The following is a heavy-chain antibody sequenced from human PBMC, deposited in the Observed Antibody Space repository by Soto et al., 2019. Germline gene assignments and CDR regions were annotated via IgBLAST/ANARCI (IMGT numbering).Heavy chain of an antibody. CDR2: IYSGGST. CDR1: GFTVSSNY. CDR3: ARDAEYSSSLPGLQANYYYYGMDV. D-gene: IGHD6-6*01. Sequence: PGGSLRLSCAASGFTVSSNYMSWVRQAPGKGLEWVSVIYSGGSTYYADSVKGRFTISRDNSKNTLYLQMNRLRAEDTAVYYCARDAEYSSSLPGLQANYYYYGMDVWGQGTTVTVS. V-gene: IGHV3-53*01. J-gene: IGHJ6*02.